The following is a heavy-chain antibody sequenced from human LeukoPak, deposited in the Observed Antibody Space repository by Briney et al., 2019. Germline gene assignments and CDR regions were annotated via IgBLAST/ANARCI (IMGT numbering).Heavy chain of an antibody. CDR2: ISYDGSNK. V-gene: IGHV3-30*04. J-gene: IGHJ5*02. D-gene: IGHD5-12*01. CDR3: ARDISGYDISWFDP. Sequence: PGRSLRPSCATSGYTFSSYAMHWVRQAPGKGLEWVAVISYDGSNKYYADSVKSRFTISRDNSKNTLYLQMNSLRAEDTAVYYCARDISGYDISWFDPWGQGTLVTVSS. CDR1: GYTFSSYA.